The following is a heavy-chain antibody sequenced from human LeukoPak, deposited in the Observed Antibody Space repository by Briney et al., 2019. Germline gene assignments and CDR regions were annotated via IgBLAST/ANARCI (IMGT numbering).Heavy chain of an antibody. D-gene: IGHD5-18*01. CDR1: GGTFSSYA. V-gene: IGHV1-69*13. Sequence: GASVKVSCKASGGTFSSYAISWVRQAPGQGLEWMGGIIPIFGTANYAQKFQGRVTITADESTSTAYMELSSLRSEDTAVYYCARERTSGLGYSYGYDYWGQGTLVTVSS. CDR2: IIPIFGTA. CDR3: ARERTSGLGYSYGYDY. J-gene: IGHJ4*02.